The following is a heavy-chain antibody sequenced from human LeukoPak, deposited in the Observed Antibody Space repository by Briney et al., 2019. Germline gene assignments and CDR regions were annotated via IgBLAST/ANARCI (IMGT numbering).Heavy chain of an antibody. V-gene: IGHV4-30-2*01. CDR2: IYHSGST. CDR1: GGSISSGGYY. D-gene: IGHD3-10*01. Sequence: PSQTLSLTCTVSGGSISSGGYYWSWIRQPPGKGLEWIGYIYHSGSTYYNPSLKSRVTISVDRSKNQFSLKLSSVTAADTAVYYCARDGSSYYGSGVVDYWGQGTLVTVSS. CDR3: ARDGSSYYGSGVVDY. J-gene: IGHJ4*02.